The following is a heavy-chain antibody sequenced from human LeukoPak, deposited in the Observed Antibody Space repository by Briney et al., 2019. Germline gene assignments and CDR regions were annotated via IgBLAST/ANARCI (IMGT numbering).Heavy chain of an antibody. CDR1: GFTVSSNY. D-gene: IGHD4-23*01. CDR2: IYSGGGT. V-gene: IGHV3-53*01. Sequence: GGSLRLSCAASGFTVSSNYMSWVRQAPGKGLEWVSVIYSGGGTYYADSVKGRFTIFGDNSKNTLYFQMNSLRAEDTAVYYCARTSTVGRGFDPWGQGTLVTVSS. J-gene: IGHJ5*02. CDR3: ARTSTVGRGFDP.